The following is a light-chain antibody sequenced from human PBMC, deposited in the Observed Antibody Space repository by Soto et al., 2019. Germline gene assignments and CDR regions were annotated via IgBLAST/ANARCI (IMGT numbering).Light chain of an antibody. CDR3: QQYYSTPWT. CDR2: WAS. CDR1: QSILYSSNNKNY. V-gene: IGKV4-1*01. Sequence: DVVMTQSPGSLAVSLGERATINCKSSQSILYSSNNKNYLAWYQQKPGQPPKLLIYWASTRESGVPDRFSGSGSGTDVTLTISSLQAEDVALYYCQQYYSTPWTFGQGTKLEIK. J-gene: IGKJ2*01.